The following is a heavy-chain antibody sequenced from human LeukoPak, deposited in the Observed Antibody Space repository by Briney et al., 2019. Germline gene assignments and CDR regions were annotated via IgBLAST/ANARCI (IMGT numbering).Heavy chain of an antibody. CDR1: GGSISSDY. CDR3: ARWGKWLQRDY. J-gene: IGHJ4*02. CDR2: IYYSGTT. V-gene: IGHV4-59*01. Sequence: SETLSLTCTVSGGSISSDYWSWIRQPPGKGLEWIWDIYYSGTTNYNPSLKNGGSILSDTSKNPFSLKLTSVTAADTAVYYCARWGKWLQRDYWGQGTLVTVSS. D-gene: IGHD5-24*01.